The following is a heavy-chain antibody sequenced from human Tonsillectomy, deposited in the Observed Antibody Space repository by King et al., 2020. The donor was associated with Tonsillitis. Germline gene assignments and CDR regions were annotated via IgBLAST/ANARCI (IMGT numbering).Heavy chain of an antibody. J-gene: IGHJ4*02. V-gene: IGHV3-30-3*01. CDR3: AKVSFYSDPEY. CDR1: GFTFRLYT. CDR2: ISYDGSKS. D-gene: IGHD4-17*01. Sequence: VQLVESGGGVVQPGRSLRLSCAASGFTFRLYTMYWVRQAPGKGLEWVAVISYDGSKSYHADSVKGRFTISRDNSKNTLYLQMNSLRGDDTAVYYCAKVSFYSDPEYWGQGNLVTVSS.